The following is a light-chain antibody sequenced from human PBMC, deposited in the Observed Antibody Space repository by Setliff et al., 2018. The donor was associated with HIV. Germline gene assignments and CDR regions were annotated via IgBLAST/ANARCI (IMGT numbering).Light chain of an antibody. Sequence: QSALTQPASVSGSPGQSITISCTGTSSDIGGFNYVSWYQLHPGKAPKLMIFDVSLRPSGVSNRFSGSKPGNTASLTISGLQTEDEADYYCNSYTTSGTRVFGTGTKVTVL. J-gene: IGLJ1*01. CDR1: SSDIGGFNY. V-gene: IGLV2-14*01. CDR3: NSYTTSGTRV. CDR2: DVS.